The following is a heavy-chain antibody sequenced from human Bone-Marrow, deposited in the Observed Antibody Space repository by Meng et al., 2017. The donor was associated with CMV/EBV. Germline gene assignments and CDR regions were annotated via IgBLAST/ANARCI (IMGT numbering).Heavy chain of an antibody. J-gene: IGHJ6*02. CDR3: ARMESGPRDYYYYGMDV. V-gene: IGHV4-34*01. CDR2: INHSGST. Sequence: SETLTLTCAVYGGSFSGYYWIWIRQPPGKGLEWLGEINHSGSTNYYPSLKRRVTISVDTSKNQFSLKLMPVTAADTAVYYWARMESGPRDYYYYGMDVWGQGTTVTVSS. D-gene: IGHD3-3*01. CDR1: GGSFSGYY.